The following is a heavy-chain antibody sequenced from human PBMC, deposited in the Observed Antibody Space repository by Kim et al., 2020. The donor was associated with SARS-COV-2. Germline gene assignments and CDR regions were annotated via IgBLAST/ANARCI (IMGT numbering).Heavy chain of an antibody. CDR1: GFTFSDYA. D-gene: IGHD3-10*01. CDR3: VLRFAEHCDF. V-gene: IGHV3-23*05. J-gene: IGHJ4*02. Sequence: GGSLRLSCVATGFTFSDYAINWVRQFPGKGLEWVSTIDTNADRTHYGGSVKGRFTISRDNSKNTLFLQMNSLRVDDTAIYYCVLRFAEHCDFWGQGTLFT. CDR2: IDTNADRT.